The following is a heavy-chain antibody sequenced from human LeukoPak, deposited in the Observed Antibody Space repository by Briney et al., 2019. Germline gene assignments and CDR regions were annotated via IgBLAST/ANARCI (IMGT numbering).Heavy chain of an antibody. V-gene: IGHV3-23*01. D-gene: IGHD1-1*01. Sequence: PGGSLRLSCAASGFTFSSSAMSWVRQAPGKGLEWVSAISNNGGYTYYADSVQGRFTISRDNSKNTLYLQMNSLRAEDTAVYYCANWKDASDAFDIWGQGTMVTVSS. CDR3: ANWKDASDAFDI. CDR1: GFTFSSSA. CDR2: ISNNGGYT. J-gene: IGHJ3*02.